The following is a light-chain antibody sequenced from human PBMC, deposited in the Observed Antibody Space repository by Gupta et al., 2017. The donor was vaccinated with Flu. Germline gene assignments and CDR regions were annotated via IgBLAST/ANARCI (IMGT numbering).Light chain of an antibody. CDR3: QSYDESLKGGI. CDR1: GSNIGADYT. CDR2: ANT. Sequence: VAIACTGSGSNIGADYTVNWYQHVPGTAPKLLIFANTKRPSGVPDRFSASKSGTSASLAITGLRAEDEADYYCQSYDESLKGGIFGGGTKLTVL. J-gene: IGLJ2*01. V-gene: IGLV1-40*01.